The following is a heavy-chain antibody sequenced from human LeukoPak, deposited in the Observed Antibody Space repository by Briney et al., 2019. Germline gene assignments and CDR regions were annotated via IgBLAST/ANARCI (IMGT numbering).Heavy chain of an antibody. CDR1: GGSISPYY. Sequence: SETLSLTCTVSGGSISPYYWSWIRQPPGKRLEFIGYIYYTGSTNYNPSLESRVTISVDTSKNQLSLNLISVTAADTAVYYCARGHFDSRGYSEPFDPWGQGTLVTVSS. CDR2: IYYTGST. J-gene: IGHJ5*02. V-gene: IGHV4-59*01. D-gene: IGHD3-22*01. CDR3: ARGHFDSRGYSEPFDP.